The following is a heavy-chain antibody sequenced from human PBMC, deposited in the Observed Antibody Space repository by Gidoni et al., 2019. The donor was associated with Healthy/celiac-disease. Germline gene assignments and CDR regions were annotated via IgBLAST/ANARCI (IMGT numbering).Heavy chain of an antibody. CDR3: ARDLEMATISYYYYGMDV. D-gene: IGHD5-12*01. V-gene: IGHV3-30-3*01. J-gene: IGHJ6*02. CDR2: ISYDGSNK. Sequence: QVQLVESGGGVVQPGRSLRLSCAASGFTLRSYAMHWVRQAPGKGLEWVAVISYDGSNKYYADSVKSRFTISRDNSKNTLYLQMNSLRAEDTAVYYCARDLEMATISYYYYGMDVWGQGTTVTVSS. CDR1: GFTLRSYA.